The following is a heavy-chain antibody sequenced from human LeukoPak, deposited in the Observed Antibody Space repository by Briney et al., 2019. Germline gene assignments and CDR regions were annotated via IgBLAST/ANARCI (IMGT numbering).Heavy chain of an antibody. J-gene: IGHJ4*02. CDR1: GFSFSSYG. V-gene: IGHV3-30*02. CDR2: MRSDGSTK. CDR3: AKGYDSSGYYLDH. Sequence: GGSLRLSCAASGFSFSSYGMHWVRQAPGKGLEWVAYMRSDGSTKYYAGSVKGRFTISRDNSKNTLYLQMNSLRPEDTAVYYCAKGYDSSGYYLDHWGQGTLVTVSS. D-gene: IGHD3-22*01.